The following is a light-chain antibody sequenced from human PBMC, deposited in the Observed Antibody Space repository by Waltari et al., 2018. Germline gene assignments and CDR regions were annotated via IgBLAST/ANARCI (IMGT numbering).Light chain of an antibody. CDR1: QTIGRS. V-gene: IGKV3-15*01. Sequence: DTVVTQSPATLSVSPGERVPLSCRTSQTIGRSLAWYQQKPGQAPRLVIYGASIRATGIPARFSGSGSETEFALTISGLQSEDFAVYYCQQYNNWPPGTFGQGTKVEI. J-gene: IGKJ1*01. CDR3: QQYNNWPPGT. CDR2: GAS.